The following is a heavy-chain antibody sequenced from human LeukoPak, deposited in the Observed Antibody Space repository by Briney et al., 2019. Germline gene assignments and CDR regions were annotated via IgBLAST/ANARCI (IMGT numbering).Heavy chain of an antibody. D-gene: IGHD3-22*01. J-gene: IGHJ4*02. V-gene: IGHV4-34*01. Sequence: PGGSLRLSCAASGFTFSDYYMSWIRQPPGKGLEWIGEINHSGSTNYNPSLKSRVTISVDTSKNQFSLKLSSVTAADTAVYYCASHVGYYDSSAVQYFDYWGQGTLVTVSS. CDR2: INHSGST. CDR3: ASHVGYYDSSAVQYFDY. CDR1: GFTFSDYY.